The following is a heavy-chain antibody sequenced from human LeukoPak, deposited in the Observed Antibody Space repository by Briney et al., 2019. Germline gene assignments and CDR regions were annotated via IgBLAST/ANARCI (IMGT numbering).Heavy chain of an antibody. CDR3: ARRNPYYYDSSGYTVFDY. J-gene: IGHJ4*02. D-gene: IGHD3-22*01. Sequence: TSETQSLTCTVSGGSISSYYWSWIRQPPGKGLEWIGYIYYSGSTNYNPSLKSRVTISVDTSKNQFSLKLSSVTAADTAVYYCARRNPYYYDSSGYTVFDYWGQGTLVTVSS. CDR1: GGSISSYY. CDR2: IYYSGST. V-gene: IGHV4-59*08.